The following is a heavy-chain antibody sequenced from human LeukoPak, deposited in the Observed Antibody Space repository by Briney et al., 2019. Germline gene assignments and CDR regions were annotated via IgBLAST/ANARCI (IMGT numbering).Heavy chain of an antibody. D-gene: IGHD3-9*01. J-gene: IGHJ4*02. CDR1: GGSISSYY. Sequence: PSETLSLTCTVSGGSISSYYWSWIRQPPGKGLEWIGYIYYSGSTNYNPSLKSRVTISVDTSKNQFSLKVSSVTAADTAVYYCAGFPFDWLLNYWGQGTLVTVSS. V-gene: IGHV4-59*01. CDR3: AGFPFDWLLNY. CDR2: IYYSGST.